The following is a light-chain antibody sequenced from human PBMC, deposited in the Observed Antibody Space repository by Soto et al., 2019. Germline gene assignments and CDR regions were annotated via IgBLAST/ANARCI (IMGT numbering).Light chain of an antibody. J-gene: IGLJ3*02. Sequence: QSVLTQPPSVSGAPGQRVTISCTGTSSYIGAGYDVHWYQQLPGTAPKLLIYGNSNRPSGVPDRFAGSKSGTSVSLAITGLQAEDEADYYCQSYDSSLGGSVFGGGTKLTVL. CDR3: QSYDSSLGGSV. CDR2: GNS. CDR1: SSYIGAGYD. V-gene: IGLV1-40*01.